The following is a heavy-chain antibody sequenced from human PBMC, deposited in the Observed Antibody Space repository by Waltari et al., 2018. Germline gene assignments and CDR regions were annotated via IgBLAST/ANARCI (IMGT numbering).Heavy chain of an antibody. Sequence: EVQLVESGGGLVQPGGSLRLSCAASGFTFSSYWMHWVRQAPGKGLVWVSRINSDGRSTSYADSVKGRFTISRDNAKNTLYLQMNSLRAEDTAVYYCARGNDFWSGYYTNWYFDLWGRGTLVTVSS. CDR1: GFTFSSYW. CDR3: ARGNDFWSGYYTNWYFDL. V-gene: IGHV3-74*01. D-gene: IGHD3-3*01. J-gene: IGHJ2*01. CDR2: INSDGRST.